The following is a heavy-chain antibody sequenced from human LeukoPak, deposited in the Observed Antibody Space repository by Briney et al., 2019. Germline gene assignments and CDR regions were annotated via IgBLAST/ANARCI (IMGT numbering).Heavy chain of an antibody. Sequence: SETLSLTCTVSGGSISSGGYYWRWIRQPPGKGLEWIGSIYYSGSTYYNPSLKSRVTISVDTSKNQFSLKLSSVTAADTAVYYCASQDSGSYYIPPNFDYWGQGTLVTVSS. D-gene: IGHD1-26*01. CDR1: GGSISSGGYY. CDR3: ASQDSGSYYIPPNFDY. CDR2: IYYSGST. V-gene: IGHV4-39*01. J-gene: IGHJ4*02.